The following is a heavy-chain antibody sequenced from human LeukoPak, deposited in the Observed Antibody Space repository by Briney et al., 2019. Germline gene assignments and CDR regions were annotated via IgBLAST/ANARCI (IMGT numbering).Heavy chain of an antibody. CDR3: AGTYYYGSGNLDY. D-gene: IGHD3-10*01. Sequence: SETLSLTCTVSGGSISSYYWSWIRQPPGKGLEWIGYIYYSGSTNCNPSLKSRVTISVDTSKNQFSLKLSSVTAADTAVYYCAGTYYYGSGNLDYWGQGTLVTVSS. CDR2: IYYSGST. CDR1: GGSISSYY. J-gene: IGHJ4*02. V-gene: IGHV4-59*01.